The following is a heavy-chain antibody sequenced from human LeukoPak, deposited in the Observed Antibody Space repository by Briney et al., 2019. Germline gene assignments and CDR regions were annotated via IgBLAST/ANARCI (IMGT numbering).Heavy chain of an antibody. CDR3: ARLGFYDFWSGYYKGDYYYYMDV. CDR2: INHSGST. J-gene: IGHJ6*03. V-gene: IGHV4-34*01. CDR1: GGSFSGYY. Sequence: SETLSLTCAVYGGSFSGYYWSWIRQPPGKGLEWIGEINHSGSTNYNPSLKSRVTISVDTSKNQFSLKLSSVTAADTAVYYCARLGFYDFWSGYYKGDYYYYMDVWGKGTTVTVSS. D-gene: IGHD3-3*01.